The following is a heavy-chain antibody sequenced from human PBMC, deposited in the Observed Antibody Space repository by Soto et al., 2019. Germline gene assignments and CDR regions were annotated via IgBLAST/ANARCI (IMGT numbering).Heavy chain of an antibody. D-gene: IGHD3-3*01. CDR3: AKTLDLPGRLSLRTTFGIVISDFDS. J-gene: IGHJ5*01. CDR2: ITGTGATT. CDR1: GFTFGGSA. V-gene: IGHV3-23*01. Sequence: EVQLLESGGGLVRPGGSLRLSCAASGFTFGGSAMHWVRQAPGQGLEWVSTITGTGATTYYADSVGGRFTISRDNSKNTLYLQMNRRRAEDTAVYFCAKTLDLPGRLSLRTTFGIVISDFDSWGQGTLVTVSS.